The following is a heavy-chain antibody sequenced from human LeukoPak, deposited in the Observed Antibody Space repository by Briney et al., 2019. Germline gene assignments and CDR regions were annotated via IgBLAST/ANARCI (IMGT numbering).Heavy chain of an antibody. CDR2: IYHSGTT. Sequence: SDTLSLTCAVSGYSITSSSWWGWIRQPPGQGLEWIGYIYHSGTTYYNPSLQSRVTMSVDTSKNQFSLKLSSVTAVDTAVYYCARKENVYYYFDYWGQGTLVTVSS. CDR3: ARKENVYYYFDY. V-gene: IGHV4-28*01. D-gene: IGHD3-10*01. CDR1: GYSITSSSW. J-gene: IGHJ4*02.